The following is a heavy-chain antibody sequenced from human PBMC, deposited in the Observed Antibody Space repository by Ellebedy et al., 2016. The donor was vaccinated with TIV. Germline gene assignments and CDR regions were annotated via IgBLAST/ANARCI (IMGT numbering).Heavy chain of an antibody. Sequence: GESLKISCKGSGYSFPSYCPFWVRPLPGKGLEWMGLIYPGDSDTRYSPSFEAQVTISADKSSSTAYLQWSSLKASDTAMYYCARRGLEEDDRNEKENTDDYYGMDVWGQGTTVTVSS. CDR3: ARRGLEEDDRNEKENTDDYYGMDV. CDR1: GYSFPSYC. D-gene: IGHD1-1*01. CDR2: IYPGDSDT. V-gene: IGHV5-51*01. J-gene: IGHJ6*02.